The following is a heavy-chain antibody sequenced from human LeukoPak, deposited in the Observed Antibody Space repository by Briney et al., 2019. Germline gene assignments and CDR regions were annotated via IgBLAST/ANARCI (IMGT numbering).Heavy chain of an antibody. D-gene: IGHD3-22*01. J-gene: IGHJ4*02. CDR1: GFPFSSYS. V-gene: IGHV3-48*01. CDR3: ARKSGSSGYPFDY. Sequence: GGSLRLSCAASGFPFSSYSMNWVRQAPGKGLEWVPYITGSSSTMYYADAVKGRFAISRDNAKNSLYLQMNRLRAEDTAVYYCARKSGSSGYPFDYWGQGILVTVSS. CDR2: ITGSSSTM.